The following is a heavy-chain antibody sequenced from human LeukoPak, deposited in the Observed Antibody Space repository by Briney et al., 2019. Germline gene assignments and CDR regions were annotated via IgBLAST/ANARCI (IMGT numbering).Heavy chain of an antibody. J-gene: IGHJ4*02. V-gene: IGHV3-9*01. D-gene: IGHD6-13*01. CDR1: GFTFDDYA. Sequence: GGSLRLSCAASGFTFDDYAMHWVRQAPGKGLEWVSGISWNSGSIGYADSVKGRFTISRDNAKNSLYLQMNGLRAEDTAVYYCARVAEAAAFDYWGQGTLVTVSS. CDR2: ISWNSGSI. CDR3: ARVAEAAAFDY.